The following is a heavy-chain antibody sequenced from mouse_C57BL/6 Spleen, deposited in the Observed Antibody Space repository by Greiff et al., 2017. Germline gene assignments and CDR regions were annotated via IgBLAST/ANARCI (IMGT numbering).Heavy chain of an antibody. CDR2: IHPNSGST. CDR3: TRRDTTVVATYYAMDY. CDR1: GYTFTSYW. Sequence: VQLQQPGAELVKPGASVKLSCKASGYTFTSYWMHWVKQRPGQGLEWIGMIHPNSGSTNYNEKFKSKATLTVDKSSSTAYMQLSSLTSEDSAVYYCTRRDTTVVATYYAMDYWGQGTSVTVSS. J-gene: IGHJ4*01. D-gene: IGHD1-1*01. V-gene: IGHV1-64*01.